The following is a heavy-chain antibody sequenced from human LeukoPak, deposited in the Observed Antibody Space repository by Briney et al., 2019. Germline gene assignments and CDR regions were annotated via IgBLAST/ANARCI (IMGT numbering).Heavy chain of an antibody. Sequence: GESLRLSCAASGFTFSSYSMNWVRQAPGKGLEWVASISTSGSYIYYADSLKGRFTISRDNAKNSLYLQMSSLRAEDTAVYYCARGYPTYSSGWYIFPFDYWGQGTLVIVSS. V-gene: IGHV3-21*01. CDR2: ISTSGSYI. J-gene: IGHJ4*02. D-gene: IGHD6-19*01. CDR1: GFTFSSYS. CDR3: ARGYPTYSSGWYIFPFDY.